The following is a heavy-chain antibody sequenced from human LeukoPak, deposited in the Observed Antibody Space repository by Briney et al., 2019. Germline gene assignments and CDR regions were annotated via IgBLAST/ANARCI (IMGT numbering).Heavy chain of an antibody. D-gene: IGHD5/OR15-5a*01. CDR3: ASSSTGFFDY. CDR1: GFTFSSYA. V-gene: IGHV3-7*05. J-gene: IGHJ4*02. CDR2: INQDGSEK. Sequence: PGGSLRLSCAASGFTFSSYAMSWVRQAPGKGLEWVASINQDGSEKYYVDSVKGRFTISRDNTKNSLYLQMNSLRAEDTAVYYCASSSTGFFDYWGQGTLVIVSS.